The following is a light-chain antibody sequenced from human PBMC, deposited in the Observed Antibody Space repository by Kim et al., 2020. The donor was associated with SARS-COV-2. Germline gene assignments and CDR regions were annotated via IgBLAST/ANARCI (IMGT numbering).Light chain of an antibody. V-gene: IGKV3-15*01. CDR1: QSVRTN. CDR2: DAS. CDR3: QQRSNWLMYT. J-gene: IGKJ2*01. Sequence: EVVMTQSPDILSVSPGEGATLSCRASQSVRTNLAWYQHKPGQAPRLLISDASTRAPGIPARFSGGGSETEFTLSISSLEPEDFAFYYCQQRSNWLMYTFGQGTKLEIK.